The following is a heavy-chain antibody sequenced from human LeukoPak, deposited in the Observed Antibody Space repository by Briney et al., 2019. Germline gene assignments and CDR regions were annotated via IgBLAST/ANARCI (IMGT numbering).Heavy chain of an antibody. CDR2: MYYSGST. CDR1: GDSISTYY. J-gene: IGHJ4*02. CDR3: ARGVAGYGPYDY. Sequence: PETLSLTCTVSGDSISTYYWSWIRQPPGKGLEWIGYMYYSGSTNYNPPLKSRVTISLDTPKNQFSLRLNSVTAADTAVYYCARGVAGYGPYDYWGQGTLVTVSS. D-gene: IGHD5-12*01. V-gene: IGHV4-59*01.